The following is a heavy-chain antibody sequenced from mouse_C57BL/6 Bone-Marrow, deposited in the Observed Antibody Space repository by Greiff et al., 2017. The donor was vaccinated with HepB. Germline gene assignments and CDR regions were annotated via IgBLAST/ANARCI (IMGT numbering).Heavy chain of an antibody. CDR2: ISSGGSYT. V-gene: IGHV5-6*01. J-gene: IGHJ1*03. CDR3: ARRGVNWYFDV. CDR1: GFTFSSYG. Sequence: VQLKESGGDLVKPGGSLKLSCAASGFTFSSYGMSWVRQTPDKRLEWVATISSGGSYTYYPDSVKGRFTISRDNAKNTLYLQMSSLKSEDTAMYYCARRGVNWYFDVWGTGTTVTVSS. D-gene: IGHD2-2*01.